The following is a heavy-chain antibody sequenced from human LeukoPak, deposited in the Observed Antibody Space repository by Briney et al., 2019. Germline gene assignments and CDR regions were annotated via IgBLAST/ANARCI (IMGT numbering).Heavy chain of an antibody. D-gene: IGHD2-8*01. Sequence: ASVKVSCKASGYTFTSYATNWVRQAPGQGLEWMGWINTNTGNPTYAQGFTGRFVFSLDTSVSTAYLQISSLKAEDTAVYYCATHHYCTNGVCYQIDYWGQGTLVTVSS. V-gene: IGHV7-4-1*02. CDR1: GYTFTSYA. CDR3: ATHHYCTNGVCYQIDY. J-gene: IGHJ4*02. CDR2: INTNTGNP.